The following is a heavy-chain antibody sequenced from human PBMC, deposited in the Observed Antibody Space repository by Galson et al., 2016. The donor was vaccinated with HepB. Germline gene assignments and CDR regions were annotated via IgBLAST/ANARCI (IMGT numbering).Heavy chain of an antibody. CDR3: DS. CDR2: ILSNGGGT. CDR1: GFTFSNYA. Sequence: SLRLFCAAFGFTFSNYAMHWVRQGPGKGLDYVSAILSNGGGTDYADSVKGRFAISRDNSKNTLFLQMTSLRLEDTAVYYCDSWGQGALVIVSS. J-gene: IGHJ4*02. V-gene: IGHV3-64D*09.